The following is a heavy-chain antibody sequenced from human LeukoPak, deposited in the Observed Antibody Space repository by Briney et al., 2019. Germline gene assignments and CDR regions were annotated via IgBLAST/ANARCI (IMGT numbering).Heavy chain of an antibody. Sequence: GGSLRLSCAASGFTFSSYAMHWVRQAPGKGLEWVAVISYDGSNKYYPDSVKGRFTISRDNSKNTLYLQMNSLRAEDTAVYYCARDGDSSSWGVHFYYYYGMDVWGQGTTVTVSS. J-gene: IGHJ6*02. V-gene: IGHV3-30-3*01. CDR1: GFTFSSYA. CDR2: ISYDGSNK. CDR3: ARDGDSSSWGVHFYYYYGMDV. D-gene: IGHD6-13*01.